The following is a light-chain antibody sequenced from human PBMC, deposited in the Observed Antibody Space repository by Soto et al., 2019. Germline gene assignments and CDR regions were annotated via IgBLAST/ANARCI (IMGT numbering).Light chain of an antibody. CDR1: QRITSTF. J-gene: IGKJ4*01. V-gene: IGKV3-20*01. Sequence: EIVLKQSPDTLSLSPGERATLSCRASQRITSTFLAWYQQKPGQSPRLLIYGASSRTTGIPDRFTGSGSGTDFALTISRLEHEDFAVYYCQHHGSSLARTFGGGTKVDIK. CDR2: GAS. CDR3: QHHGSSLART.